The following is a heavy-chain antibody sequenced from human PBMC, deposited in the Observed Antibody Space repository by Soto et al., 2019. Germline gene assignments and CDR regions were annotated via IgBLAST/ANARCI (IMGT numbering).Heavy chain of an antibody. CDR2: ISGSGGST. D-gene: IGHD3-22*01. Sequence: EVQLLESGGGLVQPGGSLRLSCAASGFTFSSYAMSWVRQAPGRGLEWVSAISGSGGSTYYADSVKGRFTISRDNSKNTLYLQMNSLRAEDTAVYYCAKDRDYDSSGYLQDYWGQGTLVTVSS. CDR3: AKDRDYDSSGYLQDY. CDR1: GFTFSSYA. V-gene: IGHV3-23*01. J-gene: IGHJ4*02.